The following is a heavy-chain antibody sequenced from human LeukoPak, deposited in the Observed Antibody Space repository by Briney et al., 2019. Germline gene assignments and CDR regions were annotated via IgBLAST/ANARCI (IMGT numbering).Heavy chain of an antibody. CDR3: ARVPLVGATYFDY. Sequence: SETLSLTCAVYGGSFSGYYWSWIRQPPGKGLEWIGEINHSGSTNYNPSLKSRVTISVDTSKNQFSLKLSSVTAADTAVYYCARVPLVGATYFDYWGQGTLVTVSS. J-gene: IGHJ4*02. CDR1: GGSFSGYY. CDR2: INHSGST. D-gene: IGHD1-26*01. V-gene: IGHV4-34*01.